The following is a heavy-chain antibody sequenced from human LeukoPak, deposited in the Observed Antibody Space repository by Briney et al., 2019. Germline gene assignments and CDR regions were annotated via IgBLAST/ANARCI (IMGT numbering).Heavy chain of an antibody. CDR3: ARGHRTGIAPRGDY. V-gene: IGHV1-8*02. CDR2: MNPNSGNT. J-gene: IGHJ4*02. D-gene: IGHD6-13*01. CDR1: GYTFTSYG. Sequence: ASVKVSCKASGYTFTSYGISWVRQAPGQGLEWMGWMNPNSGNTGYAQKFQGRVTMTRNTSISTAYMELSSLRSEDTAVYYCARGHRTGIAPRGDYWGQGTLVTVSS.